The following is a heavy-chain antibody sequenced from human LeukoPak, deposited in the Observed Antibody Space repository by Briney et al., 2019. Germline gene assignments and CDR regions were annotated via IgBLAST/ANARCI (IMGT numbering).Heavy chain of an antibody. CDR3: ARDSSGWSKGWFDP. V-gene: IGHV4-4*02. Sequence: PSGALSLTCAVSGGSISSSNWWSWVRQPPGKGLEWIGEIYHSGSTNYNPSLKSRVTISVDKSKNQFSLKLSSVTAADTAVCYCARDSSGWSKGWFDPWGQGTLVTVSS. CDR2: IYHSGST. J-gene: IGHJ5*02. CDR1: GGSISSSNW. D-gene: IGHD6-19*01.